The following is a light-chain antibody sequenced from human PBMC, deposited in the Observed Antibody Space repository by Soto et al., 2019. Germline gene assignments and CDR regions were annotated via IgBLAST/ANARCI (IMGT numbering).Light chain of an antibody. CDR3: RQYGISHQTA. V-gene: IGKV3D-20*01. CDR1: QSVRSHY. Sequence: EIVLTQSPATLSLSPGERATLYCGASQSVRSHYLAWYQQKPGLAPRIIIYNASSRATGIPDSFSGSGSGTDFTLSINTLERKEFVVYYCRQYGISHQTALGPGTRQKIK. CDR2: NAS. J-gene: IGKJ5*01.